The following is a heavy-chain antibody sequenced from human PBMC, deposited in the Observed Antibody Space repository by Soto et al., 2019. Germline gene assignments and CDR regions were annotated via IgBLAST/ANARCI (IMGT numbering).Heavy chain of an antibody. D-gene: IGHD2-2*01. CDR3: ARDEYQLLSQTYDAFDI. Sequence: GASVKVSCKSSGYTFTSYGISWVRQAPGQGLEWMGWISAYNGNTNYAQKLQGRVTMTTDTSTSTAYMELRSLRSDDTAVYYCARDEYQLLSQTYDAFDIWGQGTMVTVSS. CDR1: GYTFTSYG. V-gene: IGHV1-18*01. J-gene: IGHJ3*02. CDR2: ISAYNGNT.